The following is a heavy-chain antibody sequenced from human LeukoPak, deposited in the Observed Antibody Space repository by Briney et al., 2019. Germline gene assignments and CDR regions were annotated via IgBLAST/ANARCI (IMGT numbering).Heavy chain of an antibody. CDR2: ISGSGGST. V-gene: IGHV3-23*01. D-gene: IGHD2/OR15-2a*01. CDR1: GFTFSTYA. Sequence: GGSLRLSCAASGFTFSTYAMGWVRQAPGKGLEWVSTISGSGGSTDYADSVKGRFTISRDNSKNTLYLEMNTLRAEDTAVYFCASDRNSNNWFYYWGQGTLVTVSS. J-gene: IGHJ4*02. CDR3: ASDRNSNNWFYY.